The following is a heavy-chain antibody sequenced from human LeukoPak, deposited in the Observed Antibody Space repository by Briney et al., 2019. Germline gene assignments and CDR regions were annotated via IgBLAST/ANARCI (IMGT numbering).Heavy chain of an antibody. CDR1: GFTFKNYW. V-gene: IGHV3-74*01. CDR2: INSDGSST. J-gene: IGHJ4*02. D-gene: IGHD1-26*01. CDR3: ARISSKWEPPFDY. Sequence: GGSLRLSCAASGFTFKNYWMHWVRQAPGEGLVWVSRINSDGSSTSYADSVKGRFTISRDNAKNTLYLQMNSLRAEDTAVYYCARISSKWEPPFDYWGQGTLVTVSS.